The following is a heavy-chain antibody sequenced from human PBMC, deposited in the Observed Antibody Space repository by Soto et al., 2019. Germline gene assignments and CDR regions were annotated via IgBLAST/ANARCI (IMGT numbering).Heavy chain of an antibody. CDR2: ITAHTGVT. CDR3: ARVDIWTGYYYFDF. CDR1: GYTFSKYG. V-gene: IGHV1-18*01. J-gene: IGHJ4*02. Sequence: QVQLVQSGAEVRKPGASVKVSCATSGYTFSKYGITWIRQAPGQGLERMGWITAHTGVTAYAQRFPGRVTITPDTSTSTSYMELRSLRSDDTAVYYCARVDIWTGYYYFDFWGQGTLVTVSS. D-gene: IGHD3-9*01.